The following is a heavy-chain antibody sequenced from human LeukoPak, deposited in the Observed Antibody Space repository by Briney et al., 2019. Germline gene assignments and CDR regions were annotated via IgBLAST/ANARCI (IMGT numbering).Heavy chain of an antibody. J-gene: IGHJ4*02. D-gene: IGHD5-18*01. CDR1: GFTFSRHW. CDR2: MNADGSRS. V-gene: IGHV3-74*01. CDR3: TSDTVNTAVGIDY. Sequence: GGSLRLSCAGSGFTFSRHWMHWVRQAPGEGLVWVSRMNADGSRSNYADSVKGRFTISRDNAKNTLHLQMDSLSAEDTAVYYCTSDTVNTAVGIDYWGQGTLVTVSS.